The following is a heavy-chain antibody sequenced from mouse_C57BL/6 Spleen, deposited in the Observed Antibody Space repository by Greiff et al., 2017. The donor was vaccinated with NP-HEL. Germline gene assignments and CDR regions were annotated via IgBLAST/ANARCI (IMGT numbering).Heavy chain of an antibody. V-gene: IGHV1-80*01. CDR2: IYPGDGDT. D-gene: IGHD2-5*01. Sequence: VQLQESGAELVKPGASVKISCKASGYAFSSYWMNWVKQRPGKGLEWIGQIYPGDGDTNYNGKFKGKATLTADKSSSTAYMQLSSLTSEDSAVYFCAREDYSNYPYYYAMDYWGQGTSGTVSS. CDR3: AREDYSNYPYYYAMDY. CDR1: GYAFSSYW. J-gene: IGHJ4*01.